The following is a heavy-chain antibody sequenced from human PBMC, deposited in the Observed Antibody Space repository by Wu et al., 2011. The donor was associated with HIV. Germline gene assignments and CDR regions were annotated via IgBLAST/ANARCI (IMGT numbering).Heavy chain of an antibody. J-gene: IGHJ6*03. CDR3: ARSGGPVIVVVPTADQPVPGHYYYMDV. D-gene: IGHD2-2*01. V-gene: IGHV1-69*15. Sequence: QVQLVQSGAEVKKPGSSVKVSCRTSGGGFSTYGVSWVRQAPGQGLEWMGRIVPIFGSVNYLQKFQGRLTISADGSTSTVYMELNTLTPEDTAVYYCARSGGPVIVVVPTADQPVPGHYYYMDVWGKGTTVTVSS. CDR1: GGGFSTYG. CDR2: IVPIFGSV.